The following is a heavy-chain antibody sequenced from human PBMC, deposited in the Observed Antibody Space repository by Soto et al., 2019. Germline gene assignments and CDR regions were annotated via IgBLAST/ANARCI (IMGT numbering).Heavy chain of an antibody. CDR1: GGSISSINW. Sequence: QVQLQESGPGLVKPSGTLSLTCAVSGGSISSINWWSWVRQPPGKGLEWIGEIYHSGSTNYNPSLKRRVTTSVDKYQTQFAQTVFSVSAADSAVVYCAGGACSGGSCYSVDIWGQGTMVTVSS. V-gene: IGHV4-4*02. CDR2: IYHSGST. CDR3: AGGACSGGSCYSVDI. D-gene: IGHD2-15*01. J-gene: IGHJ3*02.